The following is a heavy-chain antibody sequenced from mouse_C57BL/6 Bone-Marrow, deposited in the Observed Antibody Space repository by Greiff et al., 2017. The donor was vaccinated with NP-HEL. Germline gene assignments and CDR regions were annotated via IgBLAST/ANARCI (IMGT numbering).Heavy chain of an antibody. CDR1: GFTFSSYA. Sequence: DVHLVESGEGLVKPGGSLKLSCAASGFTFSSYAMSWVRQTPEKRLEWVAYISSGGDYIYYADTVKGRFTISRDNARNTLYLQMSSLKSEDTAMYYCTRDNGNYFYWYFDVWGTGTTVTGSS. V-gene: IGHV5-9-1*02. CDR3: TRDNGNYFYWYFDV. CDR2: ISSGGDYI. J-gene: IGHJ1*03. D-gene: IGHD2-1*01.